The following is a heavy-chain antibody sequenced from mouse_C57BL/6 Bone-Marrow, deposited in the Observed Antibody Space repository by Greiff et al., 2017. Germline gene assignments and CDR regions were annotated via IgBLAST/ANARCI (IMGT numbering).Heavy chain of an antibody. V-gene: IGHV5-6*01. D-gene: IGHD2-1*01. CDR1: GFTFTSYG. CDR2: ISSGGSYT. J-gene: IGHJ1*03. CDR3: ACPLYSGNFDV. Sequence: EVQLMESGGDLVKPGGSLTLSCAASGFTFTSYGMSWVRRTPDKRLEWVATISSGGSYTYYPDSVKGRFTISRGNAKNNLYLQLSSLKSEDTAMYDCACPLYSGNFDVWGTGTTVTVSA.